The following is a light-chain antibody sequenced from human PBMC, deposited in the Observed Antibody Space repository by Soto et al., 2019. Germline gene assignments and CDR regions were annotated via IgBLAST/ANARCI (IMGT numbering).Light chain of an antibody. V-gene: IGKV1-5*03. J-gene: IGKJ1*01. CDR1: QDISNY. CDR2: KAS. Sequence: DIQRTQSPSSLAASVGDRVTITCQASQDISNYLNWYQQIPGRAPKLLIYKASILDTGVPSRFSGSGSGTEFTLTISSLQPDDFATYYCQQYKTYSTFGQGTKVDIK. CDR3: QQYKTYST.